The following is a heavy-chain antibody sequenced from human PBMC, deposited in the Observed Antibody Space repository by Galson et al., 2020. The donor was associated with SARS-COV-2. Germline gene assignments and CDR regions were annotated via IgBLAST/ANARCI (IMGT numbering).Heavy chain of an antibody. Sequence: SVKVSCKASGGTFSSYAISWVRQAPGQGLEWMGGIIPIFGTANYAQKFQGRVTITADESTSTAYMELSSLRSEDTAVYDCAGGGWFGGQYYYYYYYMDVWGKGTTVTVSS. V-gene: IGHV1-69*13. CDR2: IIPIFGTA. CDR1: GGTFSSYA. D-gene: IGHD3-10*01. J-gene: IGHJ6*03. CDR3: AGGGWFGGQYYYYYYYMDV.